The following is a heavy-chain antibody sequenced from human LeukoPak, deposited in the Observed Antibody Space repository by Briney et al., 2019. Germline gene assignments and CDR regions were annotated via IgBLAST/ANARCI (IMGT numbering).Heavy chain of an antibody. J-gene: IGHJ5*02. CDR3: ARDFPRNYYGSGSYTRWFDP. CDR1: GGSFSGYY. V-gene: IGHV4-59*01. CDR2: IYYSGST. D-gene: IGHD3-10*01. Sequence: SETLSLTCAVYGGSFSGYYWSWIRQPPGKGLEWIGYIYYSGSTNYNPSLKSRVTISVDTSKNQFSLRLSSVTAADTAVYYCARDFPRNYYGSGSYTRWFDPWGQGTLVTVSS.